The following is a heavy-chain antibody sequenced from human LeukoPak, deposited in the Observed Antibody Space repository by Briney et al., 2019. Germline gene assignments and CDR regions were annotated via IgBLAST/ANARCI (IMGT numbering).Heavy chain of an antibody. Sequence: SETLSLTCAVYGGSFSGHYWSWIRQPPGKGLEWIGEINHSGSTNYNPSLKSRVTISVDTSKNQFSLKLSSVTAADTAVYYCARGRGMVRGAYSLWGQGTLVTVSS. CDR1: GGSFSGHY. J-gene: IGHJ4*02. V-gene: IGHV4-34*01. CDR3: ARGRGMVRGAYSL. D-gene: IGHD3-10*01. CDR2: INHSGST.